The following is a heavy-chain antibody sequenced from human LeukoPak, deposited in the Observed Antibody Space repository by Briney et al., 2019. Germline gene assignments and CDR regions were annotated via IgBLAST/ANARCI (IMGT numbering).Heavy chain of an antibody. Sequence: SVKVSCKASGGTFSSYAISWVREAPGQGLEWMGGIIPIFGTANYAQKFQGRVTITADESTSTVYMELSSLRSEDTAVYYCARDSEVRRNLWHYWGQGTLVTVSS. J-gene: IGHJ4*02. CDR2: IIPIFGTA. D-gene: IGHD3-10*01. CDR1: GGTFSSYA. V-gene: IGHV1-69*13. CDR3: ARDSEVRRNLWHY.